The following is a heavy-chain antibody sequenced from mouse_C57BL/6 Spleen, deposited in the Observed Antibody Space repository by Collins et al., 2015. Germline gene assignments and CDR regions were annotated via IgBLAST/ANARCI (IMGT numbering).Heavy chain of an antibody. CDR1: GYTFTSYW. CDR3: ARGLYDYDGGY. J-gene: IGHJ2*01. Sequence: VQLQQSGPELVKPGASVKMSCKASGYTFTSYWMHWVKQRPGQGLEWIGEINPSNGRTNYNEKFKSKATLTVDKSSSTAYMQLSSLTSEDSAVYYCARGLYDYDGGYWGQGTTLTVSS. D-gene: IGHD2-4*01. V-gene: IGHV1S81*02. CDR2: INPSNGRT.